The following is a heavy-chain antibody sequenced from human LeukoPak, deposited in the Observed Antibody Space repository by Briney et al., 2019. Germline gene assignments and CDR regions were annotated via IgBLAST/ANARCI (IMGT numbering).Heavy chain of an antibody. J-gene: IGHJ3*02. Sequence: ASVKVSCKASGYTFTGSYMHWVRQAPGQGLEWMGWINPNSGGTNYAQKFQGRVTMTRDTSISTAYMELSRLRSDDTAVYYCARGALGIYAFDIWGQGTMVTVSS. D-gene: IGHD2-15*01. V-gene: IGHV1-2*02. CDR1: GYTFTGSY. CDR3: ARGALGIYAFDI. CDR2: INPNSGGT.